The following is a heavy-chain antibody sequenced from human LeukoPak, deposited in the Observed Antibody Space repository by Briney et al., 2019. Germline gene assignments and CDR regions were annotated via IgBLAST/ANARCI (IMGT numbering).Heavy chain of an antibody. V-gene: IGHV4-4*07. J-gene: IGHJ4*02. Sequence: ASETLSLTCSVSSDSFTVSEWSWVRQPAGKGLEWLGHISTRGTTNYSPSLESRVTISLDKSKNQFSLRLTAATAADTAMYYCVRVHASGHFVDYWGQGTLVTVSS. CDR3: VRVHASGHFVDY. CDR2: ISTRGTT. D-gene: IGHD3-22*01. CDR1: SDSFTVSE.